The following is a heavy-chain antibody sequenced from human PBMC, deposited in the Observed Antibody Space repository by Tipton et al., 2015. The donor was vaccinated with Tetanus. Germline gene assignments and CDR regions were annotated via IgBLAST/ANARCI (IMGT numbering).Heavy chain of an antibody. CDR1: GFTFSSYN. CDR3: VRDSGVAGSMDV. CDR2: INTRSSSI. D-gene: IGHD3-10*01. J-gene: IGHJ6*03. V-gene: IGHV3-48*02. Sequence: SLRLSCVASGFTFSSYNMDWVRQAPGKGLEWVAYINTRSSSIYYADAVKGRFAIARDDAKNSLYLQMNSLRDEDTAMYFCVRDSGVAGSMDVWGKGTTVTVSS.